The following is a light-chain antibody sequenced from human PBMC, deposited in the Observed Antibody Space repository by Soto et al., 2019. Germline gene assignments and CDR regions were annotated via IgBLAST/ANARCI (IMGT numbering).Light chain of an antibody. J-gene: IGKJ1*01. CDR3: MQGTHWPWT. CDR1: QSLVHSDGNTY. CDR2: KVS. Sequence: DVVMTQSPLSLPVTLGQPASISCRSSQSLVHSDGNTYLNWFQQRPGQSPRRLIYKVSNRDSGVPYTFSGSGSGTDFTLKISRVEAEDVGVYYCMQGTHWPWTFGQGTRVEIK. V-gene: IGKV2-30*02.